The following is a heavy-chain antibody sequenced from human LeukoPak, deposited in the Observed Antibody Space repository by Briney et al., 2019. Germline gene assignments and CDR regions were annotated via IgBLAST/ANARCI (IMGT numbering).Heavy chain of an antibody. CDR2: IRGNGET. CDR3: ARKAYYYDSSGATIDY. CDR1: GLSFSSFA. J-gene: IGHJ4*02. V-gene: IGHV3-23*01. D-gene: IGHD3-22*01. Sequence: GGSLRLSCAASGLSFSSFAMSWVRQGPARGLEWVSSIRGNGETFYADSVKGRFTLSSDSSRNTVYFQLNNLRAEDTAVYYCARKAYYYDSSGATIDYWGQGTLVTVSS.